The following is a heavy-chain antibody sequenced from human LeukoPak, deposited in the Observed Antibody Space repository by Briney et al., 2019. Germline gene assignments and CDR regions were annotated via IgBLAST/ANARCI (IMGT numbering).Heavy chain of an antibody. D-gene: IGHD2-2*01. Sequence: PGGSLRLSCEASGFTFNSYEMNWVRQAPGKGLEWISYITTTGDRIQYADSVKGRFTISRDNAKNSLYLQMNSLRAEDTGVYFCARDTKDYWGQGTLVVVSS. J-gene: IGHJ4*02. CDR2: ITTTGDRI. V-gene: IGHV3-48*03. CDR1: GFTFNSYE. CDR3: ARDTKDY.